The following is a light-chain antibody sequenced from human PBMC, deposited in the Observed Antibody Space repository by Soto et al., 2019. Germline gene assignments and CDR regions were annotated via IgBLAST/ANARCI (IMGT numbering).Light chain of an antibody. V-gene: IGLV3-21*02. J-gene: IGLJ1*01. CDR3: QVWDSSSDRLYV. CDR2: DDS. Sequence: SYELTQPPSVSVAPGQTARITCGGNNIGSKSVHWYQQKRGQAPVLAVYDDSDRPSGIPERFSGSNSGNTATLTISRVEAGDEADYYCQVWDSSSDRLYVFGTGTKVTVL. CDR1: NIGSKS.